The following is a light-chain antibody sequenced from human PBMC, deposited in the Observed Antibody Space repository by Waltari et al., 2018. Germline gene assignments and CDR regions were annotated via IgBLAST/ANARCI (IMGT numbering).Light chain of an antibody. J-gene: IGKJ1*01. CDR1: QSIGRS. CDR2: RAS. V-gene: IGKV3-15*01. Sequence: TVVTQSPATLSMSPGERATLSCRTSQSIGRSLAWYQQRPGQAPRLLIYRASTSATGIPDRFSGSGSETEFTLTISSLQSEDIAVYYCQQYNNWPPGTFGQGTKVEI. CDR3: QQYNNWPPGT.